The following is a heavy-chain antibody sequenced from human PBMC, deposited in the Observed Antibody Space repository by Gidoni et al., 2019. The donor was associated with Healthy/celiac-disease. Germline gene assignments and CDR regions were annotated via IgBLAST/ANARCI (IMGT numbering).Heavy chain of an antibody. CDR3: ARDLTYGDYARGAFDI. Sequence: QVQLVQSGAEVKKPGSSVKFSCKASGGTSTSYAISWVRQAPGQGLEWMGRIIPILGIGNYEQKFQGRGTITADKYTSTADMEMSSRRSEDTAVYDCARDLTYGDYARGAFDIWGQGTMVTVSS. J-gene: IGHJ3*02. V-gene: IGHV1-69*04. D-gene: IGHD4-17*01. CDR1: GGTSTSYA. CDR2: IIPILGIG.